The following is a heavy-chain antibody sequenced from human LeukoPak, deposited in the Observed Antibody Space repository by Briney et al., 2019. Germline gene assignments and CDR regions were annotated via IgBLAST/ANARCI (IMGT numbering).Heavy chain of an antibody. CDR3: ARRRVGEVTRTSNGSDP. J-gene: IGHJ5*02. CDR1: GGSISSYY. Sequence: PSETLSLTCTVSGGSISSYYWSWIRQPPGKGLEWIGYTYYSGSTNYNPSLKSRVTISVDTSKNQFSLKLSSVTAADTAVYYCARRRVGEVTRTSNGSDPWAREPWSPSPQ. V-gene: IGHV4-59*08. D-gene: IGHD3-10*01. CDR2: TYYSGST.